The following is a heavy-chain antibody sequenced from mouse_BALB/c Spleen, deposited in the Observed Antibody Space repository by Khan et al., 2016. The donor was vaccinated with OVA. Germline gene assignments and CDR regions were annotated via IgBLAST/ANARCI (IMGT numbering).Heavy chain of an antibody. CDR3: LRPFYYYGSAYEGFAY. CDR2: ISPNSDGS. Sequence: VQLQQSGPELVKPGASVKMSCKASGYTFTSYVMHWVKQKPGQGLEWIGYISPNSDGSKYNEKFRGKATLTSDKSSSTAYMELSSLTSEASAVYYCLRPFYYYGSAYEGFAYWGQGTLVTVSA. D-gene: IGHD1-1*01. CDR1: GYTFTSYV. V-gene: IGHV1S136*01. J-gene: IGHJ3*01.